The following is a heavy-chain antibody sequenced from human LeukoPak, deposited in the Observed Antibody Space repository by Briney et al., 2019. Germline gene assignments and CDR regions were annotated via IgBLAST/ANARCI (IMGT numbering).Heavy chain of an antibody. CDR1: GYSISSGYY. Sequence: SETLSLTCAVSGYSISSGYYWGWIRQPPGKGLEWIGSIYHSGSTYYNPSLKSRVTISVDTSKNQFSLKLSSVTAADTAVYYCASSHPMVRGLSDAFDIWGQGTMVTVSS. CDR2: IYHSGST. V-gene: IGHV4-38-2*01. D-gene: IGHD3-10*01. CDR3: ASSHPMVRGLSDAFDI. J-gene: IGHJ3*02.